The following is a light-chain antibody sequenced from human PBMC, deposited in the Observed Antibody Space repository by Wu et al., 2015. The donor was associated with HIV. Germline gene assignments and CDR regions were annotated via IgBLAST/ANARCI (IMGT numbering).Light chain of an antibody. CDR3: QQYHSWPPLT. Sequence: EVVMTQSPVTLSVSPGERATLACRASESVGGDVAWYQQKPGQAPRLLIYGAVTRPTGIPARFSGSGSETEFALTISSMQSEDSAVYYCQQYHSWPPLTFGGGTKVEIK. V-gene: IGKV3-15*01. CDR1: ESVGGD. CDR2: GAV. J-gene: IGKJ4*01.